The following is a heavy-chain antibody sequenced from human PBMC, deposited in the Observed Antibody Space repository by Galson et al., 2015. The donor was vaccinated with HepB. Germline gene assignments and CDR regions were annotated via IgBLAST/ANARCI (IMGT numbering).Heavy chain of an antibody. J-gene: IGHJ3*02. CDR1: GYTFTTSP. Sequence: SVKVSCKASGYTFTTSPMHWVRQAPGQRPEWMGWINAGNGNTKYPQSFQGRVSITRDTSASTAYMELSSLRSEDTAVYYCVLSHLLDGFDIWGQGTMVTVSS. D-gene: IGHD2-15*01. V-gene: IGHV1-3*01. CDR3: VLSHLLDGFDI. CDR2: INAGNGNT.